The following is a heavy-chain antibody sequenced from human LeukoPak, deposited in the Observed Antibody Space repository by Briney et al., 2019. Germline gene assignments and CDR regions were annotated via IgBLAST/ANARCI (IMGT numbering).Heavy chain of an antibody. Sequence: PSETLSLTCAVYGGSFSGYYWSWVRQAPGKGLEWVSSISGSGRSLYYADSIKGRFNISRDNSKNILYLQMDSLRAEDTAIYYCATEVVYWGQGALVTVSS. J-gene: IGHJ4*02. CDR2: ISGSGRSL. V-gene: IGHV3-23*01. CDR1: GGSFSGYY. CDR3: ATEVVY.